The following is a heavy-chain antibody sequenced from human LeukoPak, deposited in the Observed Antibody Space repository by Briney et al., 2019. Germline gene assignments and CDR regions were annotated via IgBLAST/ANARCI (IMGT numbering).Heavy chain of an antibody. CDR2: IQYDGSNK. D-gene: IGHD2-15*01. CDR3: AKDEGRYCSGGSCYGPYAFDI. CDR1: EFTFSSYG. V-gene: IGHV3-30*02. J-gene: IGHJ3*02. Sequence: GGSLRLSCAASEFTFSSYGMHWVRQAPGKGLEWVTFIQYDGSNKYYADSVKGRFTISRDNSKNTLYLQMNSLRAEDTAVYYCAKDEGRYCSGGSCYGPYAFDIWGQGTMVTVSS.